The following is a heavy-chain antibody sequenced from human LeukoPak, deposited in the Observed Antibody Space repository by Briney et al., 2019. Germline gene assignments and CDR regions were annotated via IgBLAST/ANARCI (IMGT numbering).Heavy chain of an antibody. J-gene: IGHJ6*03. CDR1: GFTFSSSE. Sequence: GGSLRLSCAISGFTFSSSEMNWVRQAPGKGLEWVSKISSSGTSINYAESVKGRFTNSRDNAKNSLYLQLSSLRAEDTAIYYCARAVAGTGGYFSYYYLDVWGKGTTVSVSS. CDR3: ARAVAGTGGYFSYYYLDV. D-gene: IGHD3-10*01. V-gene: IGHV3-48*03. CDR2: ISSSGTSI.